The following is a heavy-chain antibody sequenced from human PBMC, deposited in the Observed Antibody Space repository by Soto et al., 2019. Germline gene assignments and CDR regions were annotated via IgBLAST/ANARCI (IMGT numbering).Heavy chain of an antibody. CDR2: IYYSGST. V-gene: IGHV4-39*02. CDR1: GGSISSSSYY. Sequence: QLQLQESGPGLVKPSETLSLTCTVSGGSISSSSYYWGWIRQPPGKGLEWIGSIYYSGSTYHNPSLKSRVTISVDTPKNHFSLKLSSVTAADTAVYYCAGDGYYYDSSGYHVDAFDIWGQGTMVTVSS. J-gene: IGHJ3*02. D-gene: IGHD3-22*01. CDR3: AGDGYYYDSSGYHVDAFDI.